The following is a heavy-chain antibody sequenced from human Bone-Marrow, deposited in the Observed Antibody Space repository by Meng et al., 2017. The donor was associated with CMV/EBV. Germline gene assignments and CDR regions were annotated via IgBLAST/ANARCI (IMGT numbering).Heavy chain of an antibody. Sequence: SVEYVSSGNDYWSWIRQPPGKGLEWIGYVFHSGSTNYNPSLKSRLTISIDTSKNQFSLKLNSVTAADTAVYYCGQGSARYYYGVDVWGQGTTVTVSS. D-gene: IGHD2-15*01. V-gene: IGHV4-61*01. CDR3: GQGSARYYYGVDV. CDR2: VFHSGST. CDR1: VEYVSSGNDY. J-gene: IGHJ6*02.